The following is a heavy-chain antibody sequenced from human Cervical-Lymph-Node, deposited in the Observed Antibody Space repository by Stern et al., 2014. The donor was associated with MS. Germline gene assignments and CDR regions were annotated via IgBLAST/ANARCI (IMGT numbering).Heavy chain of an antibody. CDR2: IYYTGNA. V-gene: IGHV4-61*01. Sequence: QVQLQESGPGLVKPSETLSLTCTVSGGSVSSDSYFWSWIRQPPGQGLEWIGFIYYTGNANYNPSLKSRVTISVDTSKSQFSLRLSSVTAADTAVYYCARQKRNTVRYLVPTRNNWFDPWGQGTLVIVSS. CDR3: ARQKRNTVRYLVPTRNNWFDP. CDR1: GGSVSSDSYF. J-gene: IGHJ5*02. D-gene: IGHD3-9*01.